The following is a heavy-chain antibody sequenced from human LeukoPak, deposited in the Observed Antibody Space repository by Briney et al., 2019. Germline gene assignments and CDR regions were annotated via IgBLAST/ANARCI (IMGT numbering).Heavy chain of an antibody. CDR1: GGSFSGYY. V-gene: IGHV4-34*01. CDR3: ATPASGIAALPSRYGMDV. Sequence: SETLSLTCAVYGGSFSGYYWSWIRQPPGKGLEWIGEINHSGSTNYNPSLKSRVTISVDTSKNQFSLKLSSVTAADTAVYYCATPASGIAALPSRYGMDVWGQGTTVTVSS. D-gene: IGHD6-6*01. J-gene: IGHJ6*02. CDR2: INHSGST.